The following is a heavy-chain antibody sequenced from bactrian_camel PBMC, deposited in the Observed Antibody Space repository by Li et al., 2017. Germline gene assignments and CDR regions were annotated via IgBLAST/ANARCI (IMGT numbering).Heavy chain of an antibody. CDR2: IWAGGGGT. J-gene: IGHJ4*01. CDR1: GFTFCSSD. V-gene: IGHV3S40*01. D-gene: IGHD6*01. Sequence: DVQLVESGGGLVQPGGSLRLSCTASGFTFCSSDMSWGRQIPGKGLEWVSGIWAGGGGTYYADSVKGRFTISQDNAKNTLHLQMNNLKPEDTAMYYCAADITCAGSWSGYNYWGQGTQV. CDR3: AADITCAGSWSGYNY.